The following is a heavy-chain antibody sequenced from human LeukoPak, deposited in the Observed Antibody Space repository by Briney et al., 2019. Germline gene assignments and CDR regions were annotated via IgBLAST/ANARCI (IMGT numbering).Heavy chain of an antibody. V-gene: IGHV4-59*01. CDR1: GVSLNGYY. J-gene: IGHJ4*02. CDR2: IYYSGST. Sequence: SETLSLTCAVSGVSLNGYYWGWIRQPPGKGLEWIGYIYYSGSTNYNPSLKSRVTISVDTSKNQFSLKLRSVTAADTAVYYCARVSGYDWESFYDYWGQGTLVTVSS. CDR3: ARVSGYDWESFYDY. D-gene: IGHD5-12*01.